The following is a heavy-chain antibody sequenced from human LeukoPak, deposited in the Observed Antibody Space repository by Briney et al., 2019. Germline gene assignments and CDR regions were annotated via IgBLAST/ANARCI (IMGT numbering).Heavy chain of an antibody. J-gene: IGHJ4*02. D-gene: IGHD1-7*01. V-gene: IGHV3-23*01. CDR3: ARKGRRNYYFDY. Sequence: GGSLRLSCAASGFTFSSYAMSWVRQAPGKGLEWVSLISGIGAGTYYADSVKGRFTISRDNSKNTLYLQMNSLRAEDTAVYYCARKGRRNYYFDYWGQGTLVTASS. CDR1: GFTFSSYA. CDR2: ISGIGAGT.